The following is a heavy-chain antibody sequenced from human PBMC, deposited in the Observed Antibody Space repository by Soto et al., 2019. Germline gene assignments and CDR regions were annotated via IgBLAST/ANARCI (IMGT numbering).Heavy chain of an antibody. CDR3: ATDLGSISSIAARQSY. V-gene: IGHV1-24*01. CDR2: FDPEDGET. CDR1: GYTLTELS. Sequence: GASVKVSCKVSGYTLTELSMHWVRQAPGKGLEWMGGFDPEDGETIYAQKSQGRVTMTEDTSTDTAYMELSSLRSEDTAVYYCATDLGSISSIAARQSYWGQGTLVTVSS. D-gene: IGHD6-6*01. J-gene: IGHJ4*02.